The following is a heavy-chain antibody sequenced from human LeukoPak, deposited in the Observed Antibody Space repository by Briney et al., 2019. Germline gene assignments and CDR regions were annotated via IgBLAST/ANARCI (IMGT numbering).Heavy chain of an antibody. Sequence: SETLSLTCTVSGGSLSSGGYYWSWIRQHPGKGLERVGYIYYSGSTYYNPSLKCRVAISVDTSKNQFSLKLSSVTAADTAVYYCSRYSYYYYGMDVWGQGTTVTVSS. CDR3: SRYSYYYYGMDV. CDR2: IYYSGST. D-gene: IGHD2-15*01. J-gene: IGHJ6*02. V-gene: IGHV4-31*03. CDR1: GGSLSSGGYY.